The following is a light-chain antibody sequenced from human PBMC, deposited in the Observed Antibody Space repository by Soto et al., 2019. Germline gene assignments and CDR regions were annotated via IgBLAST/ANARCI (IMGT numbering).Light chain of an antibody. CDR3: HQYGTLPYA. V-gene: IGKV3-20*01. CDR1: QRVSSNY. CDR2: GAS. Sequence: IALTQSPGTLSLSPGERATLSCRASQRVSSNYAAWYQHKPGQAPRLLIHGASIRATGIPDRFSGSGSGTDFTLTISRLEPEDFAVYYCHQYGTLPYAFGQGTKLQIK. J-gene: IGKJ2*01.